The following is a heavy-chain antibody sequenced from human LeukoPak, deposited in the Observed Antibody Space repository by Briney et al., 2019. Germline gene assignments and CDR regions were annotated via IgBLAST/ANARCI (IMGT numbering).Heavy chain of an antibody. CDR3: TTGPNNYYDSSGYSYYYYGMDV. J-gene: IGHJ6*02. Sequence: GGSLRLSCAASGFTFSNAWLSWVRQSPGKGLEWVGRIKSKTNGGTTEYAAPVKGRFTISRDDSKNTLYLQMNSLKTEDTAVYYCTTGPNNYYDSSGYSYYYYGMDVWGQGTTVTVSS. D-gene: IGHD3-22*01. V-gene: IGHV3-15*01. CDR2: IKSKTNGGTT. CDR1: GFTFSNAW.